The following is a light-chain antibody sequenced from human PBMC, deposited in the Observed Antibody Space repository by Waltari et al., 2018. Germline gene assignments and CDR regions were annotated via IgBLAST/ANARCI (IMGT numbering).Light chain of an antibody. CDR1: QSISVW. J-gene: IGKJ4*01. V-gene: IGKV1-5*03. CDR2: RAS. CDR3: QQYSTYSTT. Sequence: DIQMTQSPSTLSASIGDRLTIPCRASQSISVWLAWYQQKPGRAPKLLIFRASSLESGVPSRFSGSGSGTEFTLTISSLQPDDFATYYCQQYSTYSTTFGGGTKVEIK.